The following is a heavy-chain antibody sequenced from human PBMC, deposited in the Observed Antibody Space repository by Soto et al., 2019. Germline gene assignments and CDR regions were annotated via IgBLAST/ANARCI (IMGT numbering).Heavy chain of an antibody. J-gene: IGHJ4*02. CDR3: ARALFWKYYDSSGYDY. CDR2: IYYSGST. D-gene: IGHD3-22*01. Sequence: SETLSLTCTVSGGSISSGDYYWSWIRQPPGKGLEWIGYIYYSGSTYYNPSLKSRVTISVDTSKNQFYLKLSSVTAADTAVYYCARALFWKYYDSSGYDYWGQGTLVTVSS. CDR1: GGSISSGDYY. V-gene: IGHV4-30-4*01.